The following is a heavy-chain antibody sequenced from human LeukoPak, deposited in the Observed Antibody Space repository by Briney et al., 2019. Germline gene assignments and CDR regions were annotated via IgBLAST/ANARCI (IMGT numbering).Heavy chain of an antibody. Sequence: PSETLSLTCTVSGYSITSGYYWGWIRQPPGKGLEWIGSIYHSGTTYYNPSLKSRVTISVDTSKNQFSLKLSSVTAADTAVYYCARDLLSSTLVRGVIHYWGQGTLVTVSS. CDR3: ARDLLSSTLVRGVIHY. J-gene: IGHJ4*02. D-gene: IGHD3-10*01. V-gene: IGHV4-38-2*02. CDR1: GYSITSGYY. CDR2: IYHSGTT.